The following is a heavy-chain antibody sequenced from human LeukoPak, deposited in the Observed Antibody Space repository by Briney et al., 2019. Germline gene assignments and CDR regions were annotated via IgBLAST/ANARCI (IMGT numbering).Heavy chain of an antibody. Sequence: PSETLSLTCTVSGVSISSGGYYWSWIRQHPGKGLEWIGYIYYSGSTYYNPSLKSRLTISLDTSNNQFSLKLSSVTAADTALYYCARGPVRDYSNYWGQGTLATVSS. CDR3: ARGPVRDYSNY. CDR1: GVSISSGGYY. CDR2: IYYSGST. V-gene: IGHV4-31*03. D-gene: IGHD4-11*01. J-gene: IGHJ4*02.